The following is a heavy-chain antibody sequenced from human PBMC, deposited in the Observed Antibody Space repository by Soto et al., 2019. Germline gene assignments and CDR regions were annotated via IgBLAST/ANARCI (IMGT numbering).Heavy chain of an antibody. J-gene: IGHJ6*02. Sequence: ASVKVFCKASGYTFTSYDINWVRQATGQGLEWMGWMNPNSGNTGYAQKFQGRVTMTRNTSISTAYMELSSLRSEDTAVYYCARNYYDFWSGYYTRYYGMDVWGQGTTVTVSS. CDR3: ARNYYDFWSGYYTRYYGMDV. CDR1: GYTFTSYD. D-gene: IGHD3-3*01. CDR2: MNPNSGNT. V-gene: IGHV1-8*01.